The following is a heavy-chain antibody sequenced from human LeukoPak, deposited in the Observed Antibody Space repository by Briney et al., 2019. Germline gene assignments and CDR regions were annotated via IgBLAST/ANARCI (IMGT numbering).Heavy chain of an antibody. Sequence: SETLSLTCAVYGGSFSGYYWSWIRQPPSKGLDWTGEINHSVSTNYNPSLKSPVTISVDTSNNQFCLKLSSVTAGNTGVYYCARECASRGYAFDIWGQGTMVTVSS. CDR3: ARECASRGYAFDI. CDR2: INHSVST. V-gene: IGHV4-34*01. CDR1: GGSFSGYY. J-gene: IGHJ3*02. D-gene: IGHD3-10*01.